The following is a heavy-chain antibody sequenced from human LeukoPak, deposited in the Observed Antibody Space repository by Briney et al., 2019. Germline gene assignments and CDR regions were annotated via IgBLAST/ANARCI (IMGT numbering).Heavy chain of an antibody. V-gene: IGHV3-23*01. D-gene: IGHD2-2*01. CDR2: ISGSGGST. J-gene: IGHJ4*02. CDR3: AKDLAPYNTVVVPAELFDY. Sequence: GGSLRLSCAASGFTFSSYAMSWVRQAPGKGLEWVSAISGSGGSTYYADSVKGRFTISRDNSKNTLYLQMNSLRAEDTAVYYCAKDLAPYNTVVVPAELFDYWGQGTLVTVSS. CDR1: GFTFSSYA.